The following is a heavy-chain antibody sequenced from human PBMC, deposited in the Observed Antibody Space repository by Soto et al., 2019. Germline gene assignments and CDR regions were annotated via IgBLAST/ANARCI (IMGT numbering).Heavy chain of an antibody. J-gene: IGHJ4*02. CDR3: ARAMANYCDY. V-gene: IGHV4-31*03. D-gene: IGHD2-8*01. Sequence: QVQLQESGPGLVKPSQTLSVTCTVSGGSVSSDDYSWSWIRQHPGKGLEWIGYIRDRGSTYYNPTLEGRVTISVDTSKNQFSLRLRSVTAADTAVYYCARAMANYCDYWGQGTLVTASS. CDR1: GGSVSSDDYS. CDR2: IRDRGST.